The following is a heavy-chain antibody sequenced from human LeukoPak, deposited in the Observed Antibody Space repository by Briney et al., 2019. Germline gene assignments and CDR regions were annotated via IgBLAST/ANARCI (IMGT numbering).Heavy chain of an antibody. CDR1: GFTFSSYS. V-gene: IGHV3-21*01. J-gene: IGHJ4*02. CDR3: ARENVLRFLEKALFDY. Sequence: GGSLRLSCAASGFTFSSYSMNWVRQAPGKGLEWVSSISSSSSYIYYADLVKGRFTISRDNAKNSLYLQMNSLRAEDTAVYYCARENVLRFLEKALFDYWGQGTLVTVSS. CDR2: ISSSSSYI. D-gene: IGHD3-3*01.